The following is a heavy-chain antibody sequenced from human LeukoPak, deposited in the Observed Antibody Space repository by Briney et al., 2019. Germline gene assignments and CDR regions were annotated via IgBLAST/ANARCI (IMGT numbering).Heavy chain of an antibody. J-gene: IGHJ4*02. Sequence: GGSLRLSCAASGFTVSSNYMSWVRQAPGKGLEWVSVVYSGGTTYYTDSVKGRFIISRDNSKNTLYLQMNSLRAEDTAVYYCARQVAGTDYWGQGTLVTVSS. V-gene: IGHV3-66*04. D-gene: IGHD6-19*01. CDR2: VYSGGTT. CDR3: ARQVAGTDY. CDR1: GFTVSSNY.